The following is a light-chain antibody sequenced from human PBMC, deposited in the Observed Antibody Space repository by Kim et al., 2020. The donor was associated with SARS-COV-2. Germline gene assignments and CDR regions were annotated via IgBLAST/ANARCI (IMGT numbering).Light chain of an antibody. Sequence: GQKVTISFSGSSSNIGNNYVSWYQQRPGTAPKLLIYDNNKRPSGIPDRFSGSKSGTSATLGITGLQTGDEADYYCGTWDSSLSGGVFGGGTQLTVL. CDR3: GTWDSSLSGGV. J-gene: IGLJ2*01. CDR1: SSNIGNNY. V-gene: IGLV1-51*01. CDR2: DNN.